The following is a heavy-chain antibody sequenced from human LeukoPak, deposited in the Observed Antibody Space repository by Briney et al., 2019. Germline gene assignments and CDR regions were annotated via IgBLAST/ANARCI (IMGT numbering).Heavy chain of an antibody. D-gene: IGHD5-24*01. V-gene: IGHV1-46*01. CDR1: VYTFTSNY. CDR2: ISPSGGST. Sequence: ASVKVSCKAFVYTFTSNYMHWVRQAPGQGPEWMGVISPSGGSTTYAQKFQGRVTLTRDMSTSTDYLELSSLRSGDTAVYYCARDNSVRDEAWWFNPWGQGTLVTVSS. CDR3: ARDNSVRDEAWWFNP. J-gene: IGHJ5*02.